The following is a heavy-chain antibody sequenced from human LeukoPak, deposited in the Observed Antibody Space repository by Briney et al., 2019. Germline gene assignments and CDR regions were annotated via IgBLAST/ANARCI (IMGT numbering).Heavy chain of an antibody. D-gene: IGHD2-15*01. CDR2: ISGGGGST. CDR1: GFTFTNYA. Sequence: GGSLRLSCAASGFTFTNYAMSWVRQAPGKGLEWVSTISGGGGSTYYADSVKGRFIISRDNSKNTLYLQMNSLRAEDAAAYYCAKGYCSGGSCYTFEYYFDYWGQGTLVTVSP. CDR3: AKGYCSGGSCYTFEYYFDY. J-gene: IGHJ4*02. V-gene: IGHV3-23*01.